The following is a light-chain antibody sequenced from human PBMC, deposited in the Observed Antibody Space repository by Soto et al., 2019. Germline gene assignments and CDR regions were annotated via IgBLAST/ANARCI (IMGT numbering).Light chain of an antibody. Sequence: QSVLNQPASVSGSPGQSITISCTGTSSDVGGYNYVSWYQQHPGKAPKLMIYDVSNRPSGVSNRFSASKSGNTASLTISGLQAEDEADYYCSSYTSSSTRVFGTGTKVTVL. V-gene: IGLV2-14*01. CDR3: SSYTSSSTRV. CDR1: SSDVGGYNY. CDR2: DVS. J-gene: IGLJ1*01.